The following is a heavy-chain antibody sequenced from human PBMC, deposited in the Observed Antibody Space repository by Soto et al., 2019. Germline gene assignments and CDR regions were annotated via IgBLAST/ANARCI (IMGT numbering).Heavy chain of an antibody. CDR3: ARDKGYCSDTSCPALDY. J-gene: IGHJ4*02. CDR1: GCTLSSYT. Sequence: QVQLVQSGAEVKKPGSSVKVSCKASGCTLSSYTFSWVRQAPGQGLEWMGRVIPNLGVTNYAKKFQGRFTIVVDTSTSTAYMELNSLRYEDTAVYYCARDKGYCSDTSCPALDYWGQGTLVTVSS. CDR2: VIPNLGVT. V-gene: IGHV1-69*08. D-gene: IGHD2-15*01.